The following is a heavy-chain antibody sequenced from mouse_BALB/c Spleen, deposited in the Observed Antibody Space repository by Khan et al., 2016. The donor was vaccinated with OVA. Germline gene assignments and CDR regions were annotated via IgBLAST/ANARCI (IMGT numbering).Heavy chain of an antibody. CDR1: GFTFSTYG. CDR2: INSNGDST. V-gene: IGHV5-6-3*01. D-gene: IGHD2-3*01. CDR3: ARCRYDDHYYYYDMDD. J-gene: IGHJ4*01. Sequence: EVELVESGGGLVQPGGSLKLSCAASGFTFSTYGLSWVRQSPEKRLEWVALINSNGDSTLYADSVKGRFPISRDIAKNTRHLQMYSLKSEDTAMYYCARCRYDDHYYYYDMDDWGHGTSVTVSS.